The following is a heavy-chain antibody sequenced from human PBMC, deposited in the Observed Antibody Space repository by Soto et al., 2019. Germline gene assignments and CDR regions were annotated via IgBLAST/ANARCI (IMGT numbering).Heavy chain of an antibody. CDR3: ARDAPGGAGTPGDY. CDR2: ISYDGSNK. CDR1: GFTFSSYG. J-gene: IGHJ4*02. V-gene: IGHV3-30*03. Sequence: QVQLVESGGGVVQPGRSLRLSCTASGFTFSSYGMHWVRQAPGKGLEWVALISYDGSNKYDADSVTGRFTISRDNSKNTLYIQINSLRTEDTAVYYCARDAPGGAGTPGDYWGQGTLVTVS. D-gene: IGHD1-26*01.